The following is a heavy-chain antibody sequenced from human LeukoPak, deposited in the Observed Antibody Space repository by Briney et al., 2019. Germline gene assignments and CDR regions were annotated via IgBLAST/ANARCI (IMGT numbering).Heavy chain of an antibody. CDR3: AKEIWPTVTIPGRTYFDY. CDR1: AFTFSRYG. J-gene: IGHJ4*02. D-gene: IGHD4-17*01. CDR2: IRYDGNNK. V-gene: IGHV3-30*02. Sequence: GGSLRLSCAASAFTFSRYGMHWVRQAPGKGLEWGAFIRYDGNNKYYADSVKGRFTISRDNSKYTLYLQMNSLGAEDTALYYCAKEIWPTVTIPGRTYFDYWGQGALVTVSS.